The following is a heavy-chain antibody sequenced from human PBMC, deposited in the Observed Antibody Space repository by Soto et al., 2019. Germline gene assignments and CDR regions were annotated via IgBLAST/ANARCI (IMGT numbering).Heavy chain of an antibody. V-gene: IGHV4-59*01. Sequence: PSETLSLTCPVSGGSISSYYWSWIRQPPGKGLEWIGYIYYSGSTNYNPSLKSRAPISVDTSKTQFSLKLSSVTAEATAVYYGARSVIAAYLKGFEYWGQGTLVTVSS. CDR1: GGSISSYY. J-gene: IGHJ4*02. D-gene: IGHD2-15*01. CDR3: ARSVIAAYLKGFEY. CDR2: IYYSGST.